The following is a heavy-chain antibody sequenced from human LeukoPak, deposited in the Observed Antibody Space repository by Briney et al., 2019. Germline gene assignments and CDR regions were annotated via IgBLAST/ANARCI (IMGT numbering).Heavy chain of an antibody. D-gene: IGHD6-13*01. CDR2: IYYSGST. CDR1: GRSSSSSSNH. J-gene: IGHJ5*02. V-gene: IGHV4-39*07. Sequence: SETLSLTCTVSGRSSSSSSNHWGWIRQPPGKGLEWIGSIYYSGSTNYNPSLKSRVTMSVDTSKNQFSLKLSSVTAADTAVYYCARDQVAAAVDWFDPWGQGTLVTVSS. CDR3: ARDQVAAAVDWFDP.